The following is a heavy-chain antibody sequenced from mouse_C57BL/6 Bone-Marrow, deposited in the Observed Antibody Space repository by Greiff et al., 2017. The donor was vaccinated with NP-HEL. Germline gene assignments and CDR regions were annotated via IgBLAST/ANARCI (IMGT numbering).Heavy chain of an antibody. CDR1: GFTFSDFY. D-gene: IGHD1-2*01. CDR3: ARDAIITTVPFDV. Sequence: DVKLVESGGGLVQSGRSLRLSCATSGFTFSDFYMEWVRQAPGKGLEWIAASRNKANDYTTEYSASVKGRFIVSRDTSQSILYLQMNALRAEDTAIYYCARDAIITTVPFDVWGTGTTVTVSS. CDR2: SRNKANDYTT. V-gene: IGHV7-1*01. J-gene: IGHJ1*03.